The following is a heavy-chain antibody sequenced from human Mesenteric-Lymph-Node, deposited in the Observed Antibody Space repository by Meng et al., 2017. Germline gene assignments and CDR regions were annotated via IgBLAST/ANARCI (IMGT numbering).Heavy chain of an antibody. CDR1: GFTFSSYA. CDR2: ISGSGGST. J-gene: IGHJ6*02. V-gene: IGHV3-23*01. CDR3: AKASGFGDYYYYGMDV. Sequence: GGSLRPSCAASGFTFSSYAMSWVRQAPGKGLEWVSAISGSGGSTYYADSVKGRFTISRDNSKNTLYLQMNSLRAEDTAVYYCAKASGFGDYYYYGMDVWGQGTTVTVSS. D-gene: IGHD3-10*01.